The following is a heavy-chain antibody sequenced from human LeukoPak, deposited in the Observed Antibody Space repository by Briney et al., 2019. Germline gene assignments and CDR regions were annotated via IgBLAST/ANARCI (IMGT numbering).Heavy chain of an antibody. J-gene: IGHJ4*02. CDR3: ARHRRQLAVDY. D-gene: IGHD1-1*01. Sequence: SETLSLTCTVSGGSISSSSYYWGWIRQPPGKGLEWIGNIYYSGSTYYIASLKSRVTISVDTSKNQFSLKLSSVTAADTAIYYCARHRRQLAVDYWGQGTLVTVSS. CDR2: IYYSGST. V-gene: IGHV4-39*01. CDR1: GGSISSSSYY.